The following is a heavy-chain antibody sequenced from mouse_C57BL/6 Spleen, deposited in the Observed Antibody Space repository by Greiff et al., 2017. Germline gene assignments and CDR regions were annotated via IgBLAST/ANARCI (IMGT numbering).Heavy chain of an antibody. CDR1: GYAFSSSW. CDR2: IYPGDGDT. Sequence: QVQLKESGPELVKPGASVKIFCKASGYAFSSSWMNWVKQRPGKGLEWIGRIYPGDGDTNYNGKFKGKATLTADKSSSTAYMQLSSLTSEDSAVYFCARGGYYSNFEGAMDYWGQGTSVTVSS. J-gene: IGHJ4*01. CDR3: ARGGYYSNFEGAMDY. V-gene: IGHV1-82*01. D-gene: IGHD2-5*01.